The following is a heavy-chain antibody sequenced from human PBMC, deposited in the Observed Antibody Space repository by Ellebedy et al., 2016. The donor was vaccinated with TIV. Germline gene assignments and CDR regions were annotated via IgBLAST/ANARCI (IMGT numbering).Heavy chain of an antibody. CDR2: VDHGGST. CDR1: GGSFSGYS. Sequence: SETLSLTCAVYGGSFSGYSWSWIRQRPGRGLEWIGDVDHGGSTNYNPSLKSRVTISLDTSKNHFSLKLSSVTAADTAVYYCARNILRFLNAFEIWGQGTMVTVSS. V-gene: IGHV4-34*01. J-gene: IGHJ3*02. CDR3: ARNILRFLNAFEI. D-gene: IGHD3-3*01.